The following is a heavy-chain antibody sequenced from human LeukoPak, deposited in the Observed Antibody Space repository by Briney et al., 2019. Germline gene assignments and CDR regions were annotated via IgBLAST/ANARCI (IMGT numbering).Heavy chain of an antibody. V-gene: IGHV3-48*04. CDR1: GITFSSCN. Sequence: PGGSLRLSCAASGITFSSCNMNWVRQAPGKGLEWVAYISSGGSTIHYADSVKGRFTISRDNAKNSLYLQMNSLRAEDTAVYYCARDRPYYDYVWGSYRYYYYGMDVWGQGTTVTVSS. D-gene: IGHD3-16*02. CDR3: ARDRPYYDYVWGSYRYYYYGMDV. CDR2: ISSGGSTI. J-gene: IGHJ6*02.